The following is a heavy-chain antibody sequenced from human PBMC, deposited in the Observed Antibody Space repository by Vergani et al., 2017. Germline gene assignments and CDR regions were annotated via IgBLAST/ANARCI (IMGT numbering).Heavy chain of an antibody. V-gene: IGHV4-59*01. Sequence: QVQLQESGPGLVKPSETLSLTCTVSGGSLSSYYWSWIRQPPGKGLEWIGYIYYSGSTNYNPSLKSRVTISVDTSKNQFSLKLSSVTAADTAVYYCARDGQPNGYFDLWGRGTLVTVSS. CDR2: IYYSGST. J-gene: IGHJ2*01. D-gene: IGHD1-1*01. CDR1: GGSLSSYY. CDR3: ARDGQPNGYFDL.